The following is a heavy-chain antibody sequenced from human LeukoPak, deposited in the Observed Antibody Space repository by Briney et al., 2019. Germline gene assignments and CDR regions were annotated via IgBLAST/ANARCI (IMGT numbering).Heavy chain of an antibody. V-gene: IGHV3-21*01. Sequence: GGSLRLSCAASGFTFSNYPMNWVRQAPGKGLEWVSSISSSSSYIYYADSVKGRFTISRDNAKNSLYLQMNSLRAEDTAVYYCARDSSSWYRDYYGMDVWGQGTTVTVSS. CDR2: ISSSSSYI. D-gene: IGHD6-13*01. J-gene: IGHJ6*02. CDR1: GFTFSNYP. CDR3: ARDSSSWYRDYYGMDV.